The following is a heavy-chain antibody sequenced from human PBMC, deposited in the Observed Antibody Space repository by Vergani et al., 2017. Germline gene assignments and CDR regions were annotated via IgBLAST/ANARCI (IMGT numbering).Heavy chain of an antibody. D-gene: IGHD1-7*01. Sequence: EVQLVESGGGLVQPGRSLRLSCAASGFTFDDYAMHWVRQAPGKGLEWVSGISWNSGSIGYADSVKGRFTISRDNAKNSLYLKMNSLRAEDTALYYCAKETGTTYYFDYWGQGTLVTVSS. J-gene: IGHJ4*02. CDR1: GFTFDDYA. CDR2: ISWNSGSI. CDR3: AKETGTTYYFDY. V-gene: IGHV3-9*01.